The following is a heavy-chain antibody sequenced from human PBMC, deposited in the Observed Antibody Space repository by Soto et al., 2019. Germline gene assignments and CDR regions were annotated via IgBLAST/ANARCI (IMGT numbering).Heavy chain of an antibody. Sequence: SETLSLTCTVSGGSISSGDYYWSWIRQPPGKGLEWIGYLYYSGSSSYNPSLKSRVTISLDTSKNQFSLNLNSVTAADTAVYYCASLRNFYDSSAYFDYWGQGTRVTVSS. V-gene: IGHV4-30-4*01. CDR1: GGSISSGDYY. CDR3: ASLRNFYDSSAYFDY. J-gene: IGHJ4*02. D-gene: IGHD3-22*01. CDR2: LYYSGSS.